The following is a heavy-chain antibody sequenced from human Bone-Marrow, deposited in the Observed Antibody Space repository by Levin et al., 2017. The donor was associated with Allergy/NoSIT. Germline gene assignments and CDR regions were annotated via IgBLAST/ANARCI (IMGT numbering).Heavy chain of an antibody. CDR2: IIPIFGTA. D-gene: IGHD4-17*01. CDR3: ARARGYGDPQDYYYYYMDV. CDR1: GGTFSSYA. J-gene: IGHJ6*03. Sequence: RASVKVSCKASGGTFSSYAISWVRQAPGQGLEWMGGIIPIFGTANYAQKFQGRVTITADESTSTAYMELSSLRSEDTAVYYCARARGYGDPQDYYYYYMDVWGKGTTVTVSS. V-gene: IGHV1-69*13.